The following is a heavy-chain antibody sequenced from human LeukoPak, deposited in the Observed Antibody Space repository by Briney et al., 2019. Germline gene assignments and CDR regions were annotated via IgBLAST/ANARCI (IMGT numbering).Heavy chain of an antibody. J-gene: IGHJ4*02. D-gene: IGHD6-13*01. V-gene: IGHV3-30*18. Sequence: PGGSLRLSCAASGLTFSSYGMHWVRQAPGKGLEWVAVISYDGSDKYYADSVKGRFTISRDNSKNTLYLQMNSLRAEDTAVYYCAKDRSSTRWYRGGLDYWGQGTLVTVSS. CDR3: AKDRSSTRWYRGGLDY. CDR1: GLTFSSYG. CDR2: ISYDGSDK.